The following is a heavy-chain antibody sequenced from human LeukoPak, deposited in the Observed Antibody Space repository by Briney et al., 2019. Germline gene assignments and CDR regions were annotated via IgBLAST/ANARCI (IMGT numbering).Heavy chain of an antibody. CDR3: ARSQGSYSSGWRYFDY. CDR1: GGSISSYNYY. D-gene: IGHD6-19*01. CDR2: IYYSGST. J-gene: IGHJ4*02. V-gene: IGHV4-39*07. Sequence: SETLSLTCTVSGGSISSYNYYWGWIRQPPGKGLEWIGSIYYSGSTYYNPSLSSRVTISVDTSKNQFSLKLSSVTAADTAVYYCARSQGSYSSGWRYFDYWGQGTLVTVSS.